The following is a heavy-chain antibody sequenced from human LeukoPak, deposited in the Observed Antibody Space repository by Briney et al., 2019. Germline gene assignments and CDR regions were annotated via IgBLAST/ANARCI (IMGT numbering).Heavy chain of an antibody. V-gene: IGHV3-23*01. CDR3: AKFGQWKNYGMDV. D-gene: IGHD3-10*01. CDR1: GFTFSSYG. CDR2: ITGSGGST. J-gene: IGHJ6*02. Sequence: GGSLRLSCATSGFTFSSYGMTWVRQAPGKGLEWVSAITGSGGSTFYAASVKGRFTISRDNSKNTLYLQMNSLRAEDTAVYYCAKFGQWKNYGMDVWGQGTTVTVSS.